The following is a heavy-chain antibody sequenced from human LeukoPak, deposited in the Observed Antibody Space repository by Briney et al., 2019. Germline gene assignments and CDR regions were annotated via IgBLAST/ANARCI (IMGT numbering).Heavy chain of an antibody. J-gene: IGHJ3*02. D-gene: IGHD3-22*01. V-gene: IGHV4-59*12. Sequence: SETLSLTCTVSGGSISSYYWSWIRQPPGKGLEWIGYVHYSGSTNYNPSLKSRVTISVDTSKNQFSLKLRSVTAADTAVYYCARVGGITMIVVLITDAFDIWGQGTMVTVSS. CDR3: ARVGGITMIVVLITDAFDI. CDR2: VHYSGST. CDR1: GGSISSYY.